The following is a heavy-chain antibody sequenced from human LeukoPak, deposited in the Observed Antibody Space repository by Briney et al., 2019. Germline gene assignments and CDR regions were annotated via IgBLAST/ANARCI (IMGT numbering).Heavy chain of an antibody. CDR1: GGSISSYY. CDR2: IYYPGST. V-gene: IGHV4-59*01. J-gene: IGHJ4*02. D-gene: IGHD1-26*01. CDR3: ARVGGWEPKLHGVTFDY. Sequence: SETLSLTCTVSGGSISSYYWGWIGQPPGKGLVWIGYIYYPGSTNYNPSLMRRVTMSADTSKSQFSLKLSSVTATDTAVYFCARVGGWEPKLHGVTFDYLGQGTLVTVSS.